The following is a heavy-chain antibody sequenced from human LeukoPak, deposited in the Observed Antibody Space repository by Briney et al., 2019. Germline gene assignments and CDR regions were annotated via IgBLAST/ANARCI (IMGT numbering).Heavy chain of an antibody. V-gene: IGHV1-2*02. Sequence: WASVTVSCTASGYTFTVYYLHWVRQAPGQGLEWMGWLNPKTGGTSYAQKFQGRVTMTRDTSISTVNMELSRLTSDDTAVYYCARATAENDHGGQGTLVTVSS. CDR2: LNPKTGGT. CDR1: GYTFTVYY. CDR3: ARATAENDH. J-gene: IGHJ4*02. D-gene: IGHD1-14*01.